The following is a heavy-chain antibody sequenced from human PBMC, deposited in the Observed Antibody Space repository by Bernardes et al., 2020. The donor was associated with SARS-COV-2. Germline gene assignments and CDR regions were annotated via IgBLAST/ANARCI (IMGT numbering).Heavy chain of an antibody. CDR2: IYYSGST. D-gene: IGHD2-2*01. Sequence: SETLSLTCTVSGGSISSSSYYWGWIRQPPGKGLEWIGCIYYSGSTYYNPSLKSRVTISVDTSKNQFSLKLSSVTAADTAVYYCARGGYCSSTSCPIDYWGQGTLVTVSS. V-gene: IGHV4-39*07. CDR3: ARGGYCSSTSCPIDY. CDR1: GGSISSSSYY. J-gene: IGHJ4*02.